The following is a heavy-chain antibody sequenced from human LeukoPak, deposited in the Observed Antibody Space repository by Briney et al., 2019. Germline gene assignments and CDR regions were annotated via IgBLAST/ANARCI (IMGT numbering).Heavy chain of an antibody. Sequence: PGGSLRLSCAASGFTFSSYAMSWVRQAPGKGLEWVSAISGSGGSTYYADSVKGRFTISRDNSKNTLYLQMNSLRADDAAVYYCAKTPGYCSGGVCYYYFDYWGQGTLVTVSS. CDR3: AKTPGYCSGGVCYYYFDY. CDR1: GFTFSSYA. CDR2: ISGSGGST. V-gene: IGHV3-23*01. J-gene: IGHJ4*02. D-gene: IGHD2-8*02.